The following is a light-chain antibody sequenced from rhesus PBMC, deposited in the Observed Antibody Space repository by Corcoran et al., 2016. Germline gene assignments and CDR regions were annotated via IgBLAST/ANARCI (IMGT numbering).Light chain of an antibody. V-gene: IGKV1S12*01. CDR1: QNIYSN. J-gene: IGKJ3*01. CDR2: GPS. Sequence: DIQMTQSPSALSASVGDRVTISCRASQNIYSNLAWYQQKPGKAPKLLIYGPSSLQTGIPSRFSGSGSGTDFMLTISSLQPEDSAAYYCQHYYDNPFTFGPGTKLDIK. CDR3: QHYYDNPFT.